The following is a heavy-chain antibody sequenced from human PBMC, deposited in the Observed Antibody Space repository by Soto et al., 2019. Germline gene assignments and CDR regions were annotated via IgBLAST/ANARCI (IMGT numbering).Heavy chain of an antibody. CDR3: ARATGADKEDY. V-gene: IGHV3-7*04. J-gene: IGHJ4*02. CDR2: MNEYGSER. Sequence: EVQLVESGGGLVQPGGSLRLSCSASGFIFSSYWMSWLRQAPGKGLEWVASMNEYGSERYYVDSVKGRFTISRDNAKNSLYMQVNRLRAEDTAVCYCARATGADKEDYWGQGTLVTVSS. CDR1: GFIFSSYW. D-gene: IGHD3-10*01.